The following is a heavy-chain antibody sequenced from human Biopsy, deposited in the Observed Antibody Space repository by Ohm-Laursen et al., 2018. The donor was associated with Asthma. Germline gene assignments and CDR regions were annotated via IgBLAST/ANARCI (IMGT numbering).Heavy chain of an antibody. CDR3: ARPAAPFGGDWFDP. J-gene: IGHJ5*02. Sequence: ASVKVSCKASGYTFISYAIHWVRQAPGQRLEWMGWINAGNGNTKYSQKFQGRVTITRDTSASTAYMLLSSLRSEDTAVYYCARPAAPFGGDWFDPWGQGTLVTVSS. D-gene: IGHD2-2*01. V-gene: IGHV1-3*01. CDR1: GYTFISYA. CDR2: INAGNGNT.